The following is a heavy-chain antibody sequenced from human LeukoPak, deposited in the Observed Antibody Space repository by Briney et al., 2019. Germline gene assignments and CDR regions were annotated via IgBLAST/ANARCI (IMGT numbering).Heavy chain of an antibody. CDR1: GFIFSDYY. CDR2: INSWGSTI. J-gene: IGHJ4*02. Sequence: PGGSLRLSCAASGFIFSDYYMSCDRQAPGKGLEWISYINSWGSTIHYADSVKGRFTISRDNANNSLYLEMNSLRDEDKAVYYCARDYDVWSGYYRPYFDYWGQGALVTVAS. D-gene: IGHD3-3*01. CDR3: ARDYDVWSGYYRPYFDY. V-gene: IGHV3-11*04.